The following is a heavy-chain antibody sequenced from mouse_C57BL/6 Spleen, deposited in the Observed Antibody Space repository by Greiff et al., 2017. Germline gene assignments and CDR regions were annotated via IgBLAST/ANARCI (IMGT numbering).Heavy chain of an antibody. CDR3: ARGGLRPAWFAY. CDR2: ISDGGSYT. J-gene: IGHJ3*01. Sequence: EVKVVESGGGLVKPGGSLKLSCAASGFTFSSYAMSWVRQTPEKRLEWVATISDGGSYTYYPDNVKGRFTISRDNAKNNLYLQMSHLKSEDTAMYYCARGGLRPAWFAYWGQGTLVTVSA. D-gene: IGHD2-4*01. CDR1: GFTFSSYA. V-gene: IGHV5-4*03.